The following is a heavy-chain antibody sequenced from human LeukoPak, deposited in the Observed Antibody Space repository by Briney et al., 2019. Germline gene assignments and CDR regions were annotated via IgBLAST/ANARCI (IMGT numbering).Heavy chain of an antibody. CDR3: AREAGSWSGYYDWFDP. D-gene: IGHD3-3*01. Sequence: SETLSLTCTVSGGSISSGDYYWSWIRQPPGKGLEWIGYIYYSGSTYYNPSLKSRVTISVDTSKNQFSLKLSSVTAADTAVYYCAREAGSWSGYYDWFDPWGQGTLVTVSS. V-gene: IGHV4-30-4*08. J-gene: IGHJ5*02. CDR2: IYYSGST. CDR1: GGSISSGDYY.